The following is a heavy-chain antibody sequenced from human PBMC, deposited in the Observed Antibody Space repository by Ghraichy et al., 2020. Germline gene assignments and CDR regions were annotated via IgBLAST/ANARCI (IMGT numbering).Heavy chain of an antibody. CDR2: IIPIFGTA. Sequence: SVKVSCKASGGTFSSYAISWVRQAPGQGLEWMGGIIPIFGTANYAQKFQGRVTITADESTSTAYMELSSLRSEDTAVYYCARKSHDYTLPGWFDPWGQGTLVTVSS. CDR1: GGTFSSYA. J-gene: IGHJ5*02. CDR3: ARKSHDYTLPGWFDP. D-gene: IGHD4-11*01. V-gene: IGHV1-69*13.